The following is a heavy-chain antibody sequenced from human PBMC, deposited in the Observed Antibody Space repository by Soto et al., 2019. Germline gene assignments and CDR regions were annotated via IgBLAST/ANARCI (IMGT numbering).Heavy chain of an antibody. V-gene: IGHV3-23*01. CDR1: GFTFSSYA. CDR3: ARLSSSWYFDY. D-gene: IGHD6-13*01. J-gene: IGHJ4*02. CDR2: ISGSDGST. Sequence: EVQLLESGGGLVQPGGSLRLSCAASGFTFSSYAMNWVRQAPGKGLEWVSVISGSDGSTYYADSVKGRFTISRDNSMNPLNLQMNSLRAEDTAVYYCARLSSSWYFDYWGQGTLVTVSS.